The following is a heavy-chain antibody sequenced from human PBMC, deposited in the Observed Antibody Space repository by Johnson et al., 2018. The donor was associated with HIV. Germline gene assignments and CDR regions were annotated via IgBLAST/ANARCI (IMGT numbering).Heavy chain of an antibody. J-gene: IGHJ3*02. CDR2: IKQAGSEK. CDR1: GFTFSSYW. Sequence: EVQVVESGGGLVQPGGSLRLSCAASGFTFSSYWMSWVRQAPGKGLEWVANIKQAGSEKYYVDSVKGRFTISRDNAKNSLYLQMNSLRAEDTAVYYCARGSLGYCSGGSCYFDAFDIWGQGTMVTVSS. CDR3: ARGSLGYCSGGSCYFDAFDI. V-gene: IGHV3-7*01. D-gene: IGHD2-15*01.